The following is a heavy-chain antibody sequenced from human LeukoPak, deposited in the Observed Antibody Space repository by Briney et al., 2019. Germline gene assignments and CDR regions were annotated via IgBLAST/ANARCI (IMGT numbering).Heavy chain of an antibody. Sequence: SGGSLRLSCAASAFTFSDYSMNWVRQAPGKGLEWISYISGRSSTIYYADSVRGRFTISRDNAKNSMYLQMNSLRAEDTAVYYCARDRSSGGSCYWFDPWGQGTLVTASS. CDR2: ISGRSSTI. CDR1: AFTFSDYS. D-gene: IGHD2-15*01. CDR3: ARDRSSGGSCYWFDP. V-gene: IGHV3-48*01. J-gene: IGHJ5*02.